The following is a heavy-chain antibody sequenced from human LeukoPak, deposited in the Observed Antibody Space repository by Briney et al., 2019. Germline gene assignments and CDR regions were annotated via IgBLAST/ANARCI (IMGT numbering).Heavy chain of an antibody. V-gene: IGHV1-69*06. J-gene: IGHJ4*02. Sequence: ASVKVSCKASGGTFSSYAISWVRQAPGQGLEWMGGIIPIFGTANYAQKFQGRVTITADKSTSTAYMELSSLRSEGTAVYYCARDGNGDLPAYWGQGTLVTVSS. CDR1: GGTFSSYA. CDR3: ARDGNGDLPAY. CDR2: IIPIFGTA. D-gene: IGHD4-17*01.